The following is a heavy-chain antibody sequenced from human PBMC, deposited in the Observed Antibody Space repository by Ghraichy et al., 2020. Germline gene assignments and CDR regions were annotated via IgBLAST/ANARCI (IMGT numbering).Heavy chain of an antibody. CDR1: GGSFSGYY. CDR3: ARGEVYYDILTGYRRGEFDY. Sequence: SETLSLTCAVYGGSFSGYYWSWIRQPPGKGLEWIGEINHSGSTNYNPSLKSRVTISVDTSKNQFSLKLSSVTAADTAVYYCARGEVYYDILTGYRRGEFDYWGQGTLVTVSS. D-gene: IGHD3-9*01. CDR2: INHSGST. V-gene: IGHV4-34*01. J-gene: IGHJ4*02.